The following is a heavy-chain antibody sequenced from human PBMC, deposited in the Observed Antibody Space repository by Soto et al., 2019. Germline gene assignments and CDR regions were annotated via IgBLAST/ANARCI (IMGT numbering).Heavy chain of an antibody. V-gene: IGHV4-30-4*01. CDR3: ASGQQLVQGTYYYYYGMDV. Sequence: LSLTCTVSGGSISSGDYYWSWIRQPPGKGLEWIGYIYYSGSTYYNPSLKSRVTISVDTSKNQFSLKLSSVTAADTAVYYCASGQQLVQGTYYYYYGMDVWGQGTTVTVSS. J-gene: IGHJ6*02. D-gene: IGHD6-6*01. CDR1: GGSISSGDYY. CDR2: IYYSGST.